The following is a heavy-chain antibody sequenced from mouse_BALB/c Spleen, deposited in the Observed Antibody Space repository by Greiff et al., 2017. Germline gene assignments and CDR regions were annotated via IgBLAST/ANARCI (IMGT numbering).Heavy chain of an antibody. CDR2: ISNGGGST. Sequence: DVMLVESGGGLVQPGGSLKLSCAASGFTFSSYTMSWVRQTPEKRLEWVAYISNGGGSTYYPDTVKGRFTISRDNAKNTLYLQMSSLKSEDTAMYYCARQFYDYDPLYYAMDYWGQGTSVTVSS. V-gene: IGHV5-12-2*01. D-gene: IGHD2-4*01. J-gene: IGHJ4*01. CDR1: GFTFSSYT. CDR3: ARQFYDYDPLYYAMDY.